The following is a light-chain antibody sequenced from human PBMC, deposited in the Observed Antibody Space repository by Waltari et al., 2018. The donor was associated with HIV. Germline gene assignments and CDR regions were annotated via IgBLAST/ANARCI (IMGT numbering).Light chain of an antibody. J-gene: IGLJ2*01. Sequence: QSVLTQPPSVSGTPGQRVTISCSGGSSNIGDNAVSWYQQFPGTAPKLLIYSNNQRPAGVPDRFSGSKSGTSASLASRGLQSEDEADYYCATLDDSLNGPVFGGGTKVTVL. CDR3: ATLDDSLNGPV. V-gene: IGLV1-44*01. CDR1: SSNIGDNA. CDR2: SNN.